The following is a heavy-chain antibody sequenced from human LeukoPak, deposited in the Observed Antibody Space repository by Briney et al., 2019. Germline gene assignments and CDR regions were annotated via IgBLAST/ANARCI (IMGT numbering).Heavy chain of an antibody. CDR1: GGSISSSSYY. Sequence: SETLSLTCTVSGGSISSSSYYWGWIRQPPGKGLEWIGSIYYSGSTNYNPSLKSRVTISVDKSKNQFSLKLSSVTAADTAVYYCARFSDYDSSGYYLYYFDYWGQGTLVTVSS. CDR2: IYYSGST. J-gene: IGHJ4*02. CDR3: ARFSDYDSSGYYLYYFDY. D-gene: IGHD3-22*01. V-gene: IGHV4-39*07.